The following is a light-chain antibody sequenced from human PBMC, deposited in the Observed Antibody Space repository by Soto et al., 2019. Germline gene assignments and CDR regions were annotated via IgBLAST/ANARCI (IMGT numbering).Light chain of an antibody. J-gene: IGKJ2*01. V-gene: IGKV1-5*03. Sequence: DIQMTQSTSTLSASVGDRVTITCRASESINRRLDWYQQKPGSAPKLLIYKSSTLESGVPSRFSGSGYGTEFTLTISVLQPDDFATYYCQRFDTSNAMYFFGPGTKVDIK. CDR1: ESINRR. CDR3: QRFDTSNAMYF. CDR2: KSS.